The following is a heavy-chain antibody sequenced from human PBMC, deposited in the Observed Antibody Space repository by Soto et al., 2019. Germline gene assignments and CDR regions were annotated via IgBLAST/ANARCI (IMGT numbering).Heavy chain of an antibody. Sequence: GGSLRLSCAASGFTFGDYAMHWVRQVPGRGLEWVSGVSWTNISFGYADSVKGRFTISRDNAKNSLYLQMNSLRREGTAFYYCAKDRNTAMVTGDFDYWGHGTLVTVSS. D-gene: IGHD5-18*01. CDR2: VSWTNISF. CDR3: AKDRNTAMVTGDFDY. CDR1: GFTFGDYA. J-gene: IGHJ4*01. V-gene: IGHV3-9*01.